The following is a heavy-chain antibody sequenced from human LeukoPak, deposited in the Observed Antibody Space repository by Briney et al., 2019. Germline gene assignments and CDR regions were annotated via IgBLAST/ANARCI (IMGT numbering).Heavy chain of an antibody. CDR1: GFTVSSNS. CDR3: AASLGLLPYYFDY. D-gene: IGHD2-15*01. CDR2: IYSDNT. J-gene: IGHJ4*02. Sequence: GGSLRLSCTVSGFTVSSNSMSWVRQAPGKGLEWVSFIYSDNTHYSDSVKGRFTISRDNSKNTLYLQMNSLRAEDTAVYYCAASLGLLPYYFDYWGQGTLVTVSS. V-gene: IGHV3-53*01.